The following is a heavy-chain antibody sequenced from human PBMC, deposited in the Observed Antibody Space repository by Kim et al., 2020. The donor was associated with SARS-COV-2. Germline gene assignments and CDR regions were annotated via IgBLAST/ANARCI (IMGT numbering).Heavy chain of an antibody. CDR2: IWYDGSNK. CDR1: GFTFSRYG. D-gene: IGHD3-9*01. CDR3: ARDYDILTGYYFDY. V-gene: IGHV3-33*01. J-gene: IGHJ4*02. Sequence: GGSLRLSCAASGFTFSRYGMHWVRQAPGKGLEWVAVIWYDGSNKYYADSVKGRFTISRDNSKNTLYLQMNSLRAEDTAVYYCARDYDILTGYYFDYWGQGTLVTGSS.